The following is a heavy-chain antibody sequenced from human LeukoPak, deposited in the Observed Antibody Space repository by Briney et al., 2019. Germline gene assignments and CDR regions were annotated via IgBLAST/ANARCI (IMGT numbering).Heavy chain of an antibody. J-gene: IGHJ4*02. D-gene: IGHD5-12*01. V-gene: IGHV1-8*03. CDR2: MNPNSGNT. Sequence: ASVKVSCKASGYTFTSYDINWVRQATGQGLEWMGWMNPNSGNTGYAQKFQGRVTITRNTSISTAYMELSSLRSDDTAVYYCARTRPSGYGRYFDYWGQGTLVTVSS. CDR3: ARTRPSGYGRYFDY. CDR1: GYTFTSYD.